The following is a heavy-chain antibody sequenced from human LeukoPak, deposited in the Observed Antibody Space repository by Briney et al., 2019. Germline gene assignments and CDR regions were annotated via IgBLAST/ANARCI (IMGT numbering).Heavy chain of an antibody. CDR3: ATRVGGSHFDY. V-gene: IGHV3-15*01. D-gene: IGHD1-26*01. J-gene: IGHJ4*02. Sequence: GGSLRLSCAASGFTFSNAWMSWVRQAPGKGLEWVGRIKSKTDGGTTDYAAPVKGRFTISRDDSKNTLYLQMNSLKTEDTAVYYCATRVGGSHFDYWGQGTLVTVSS. CDR1: GFTFSNAW. CDR2: IKSKTDGGTT.